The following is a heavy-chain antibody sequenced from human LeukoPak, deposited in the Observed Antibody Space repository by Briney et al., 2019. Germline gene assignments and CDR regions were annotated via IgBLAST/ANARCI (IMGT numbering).Heavy chain of an antibody. CDR3: ARLRVSGSYLYYFDY. J-gene: IGHJ4*02. V-gene: IGHV4-59*08. CDR2: IYYTGTT. D-gene: IGHD1-26*01. CDR1: GGSLSGHY. Sequence: PSETLSLTCTVGGGSLSGHYWGWIRQPPGKGLELVGHIYYTGTTFYNPSLNSRVTITLDTSKNQFTLKLSSVTAADTAVYYCARLRVSGSYLYYFDYWGQGTLVTVSS.